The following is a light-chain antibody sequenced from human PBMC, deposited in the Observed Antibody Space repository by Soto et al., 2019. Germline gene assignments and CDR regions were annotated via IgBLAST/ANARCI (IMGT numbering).Light chain of an antibody. J-gene: IGKJ1*01. CDR2: KAS. CDR1: QSISSW. Sequence: DIQMTQSPSTLSASEEDRENNTCRASQSISSWLAWYQQKPGKAPKLLIYKASSLESGVPSRFSGSGSGTEFTLTISSLQPDDFATYYCQQYNSYSWTFGQGTKV. CDR3: QQYNSYSWT. V-gene: IGKV1-5*03.